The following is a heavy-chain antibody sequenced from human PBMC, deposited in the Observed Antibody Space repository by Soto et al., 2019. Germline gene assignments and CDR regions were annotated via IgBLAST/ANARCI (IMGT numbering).Heavy chain of an antibody. CDR1: GGTLSSYT. J-gene: IGHJ4*02. D-gene: IGHD2-2*01. CDR3: ARDCSSTSCYPPA. CDR2: IIPILGIA. V-gene: IGHV1-69*04. Sequence: SVKVSCKASGGTLSSYTISWVRQAPGQGLEWMGRIIPILGIANYAQKFQGRVTITADKSTSTAYMELSSLRSEDTAVYYCARDCSSTSCYPPAWGQGTLVTVSS.